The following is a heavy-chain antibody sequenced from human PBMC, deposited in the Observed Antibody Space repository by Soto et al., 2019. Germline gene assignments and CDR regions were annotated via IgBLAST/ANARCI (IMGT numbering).Heavy chain of an antibody. D-gene: IGHD3-22*01. CDR1: GGSISSGGYY. V-gene: IGHV4-31*03. J-gene: IGHJ4*02. CDR2: IYYSGST. Sequence: QVQLQESGPGLVKPSQTLSLTCTVSGGSISSGGYYWSWIRQHPGKGLEWIGYIYYSGSTYYNPSLKSRVTVSVATSKNQFSLKLSSVTAADTAVYYCARVGPENYYDSSGFYYDFDYWGQGTLVTVSS. CDR3: ARVGPENYYDSSGFYYDFDY.